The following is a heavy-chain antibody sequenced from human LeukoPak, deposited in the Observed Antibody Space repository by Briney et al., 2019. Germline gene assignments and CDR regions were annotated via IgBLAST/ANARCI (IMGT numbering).Heavy chain of an antibody. D-gene: IGHD6-13*01. V-gene: IGHV4-59*12. J-gene: IGHJ4*02. CDR3: ARGYSSSWDNYFDS. Sequence: SETLSLTCTVSGGSISSYYWSWIRQPPGKGLEWIGYIYYSGSTNYNPSLKSRVTISVDTSKNQFSLNLTSVTAADTAIYYCARGYSSSWDNYFDSWGQGTLVTVSS. CDR1: GGSISSYY. CDR2: IYYSGST.